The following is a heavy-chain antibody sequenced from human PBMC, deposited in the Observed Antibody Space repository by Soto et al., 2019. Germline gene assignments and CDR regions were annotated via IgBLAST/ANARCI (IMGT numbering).Heavy chain of an antibody. D-gene: IGHD6-13*01. V-gene: IGHV3-11*01. CDR3: VRPYYSSSWFPFDR. J-gene: IGHJ4*02. CDR1: GFDFGDYY. CDR2: IDSGDGTT. Sequence: PWGTLRLSCTVSGFDFGDYYRSWIRQAPGKGLEWVSYIDSGDGTTYYTDSVKGRFTISRDNAKQTVYLQMSSLRVEDTALYYCVRPYYSSSWFPFDRWGQGTMVTVSS.